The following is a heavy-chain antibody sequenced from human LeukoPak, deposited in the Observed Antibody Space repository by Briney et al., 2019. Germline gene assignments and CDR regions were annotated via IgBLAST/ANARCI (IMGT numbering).Heavy chain of an antibody. CDR1: GYTFTGYY. V-gene: IGHV1-2*06. CDR2: INPNSGGT. Sequence: ASVKVSCKASGYTFTGYYMHWVRQAPGQGLEWMGRINPNSGGTNYAQKFQGRVTMTRDTSISTAYMELSRLRSDDTAVYYCARIFTLGYCSSTSCWKNSDYWGQGTLVTVSS. D-gene: IGHD2-2*01. CDR3: ARIFTLGYCSSTSCWKNSDY. J-gene: IGHJ4*02.